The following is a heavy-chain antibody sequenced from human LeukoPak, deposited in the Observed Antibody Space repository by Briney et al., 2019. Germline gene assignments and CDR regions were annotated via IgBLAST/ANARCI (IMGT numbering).Heavy chain of an antibody. V-gene: IGHV3-23*01. J-gene: IGHJ4*02. CDR1: GFTFSSYA. CDR2: ISGSGGST. CDR3: AKDQWPVVGMIGDY. D-gene: IGHD6-19*01. Sequence: PGGSLRLSCAASGFTFSSYAMNWVRQAPGKGLEWVSSISGSGGSTYYADSVKGRFTISRDNSKNTLYLQMNSLRAEDTAVYYCAKDQWPVVGMIGDYWGQGTLVTVSS.